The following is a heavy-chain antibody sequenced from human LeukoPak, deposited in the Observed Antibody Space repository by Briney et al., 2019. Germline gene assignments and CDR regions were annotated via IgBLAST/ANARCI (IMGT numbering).Heavy chain of an antibody. V-gene: IGHV1-2*02. CDR2: INPNSGGT. CDR3: ARELELRAPFDY. D-gene: IGHD1-7*01. CDR1: GYTFTGYY. Sequence: ASVKVSCKXSGYTFTGYYMHWVRQAPGQGLEWMGWINPNSGGTNYAQKFQGRVTMTRDTSISTAYMELSRLRSDDTAVYYCARELELRAPFDYWGQGTLVTVSS. J-gene: IGHJ4*02.